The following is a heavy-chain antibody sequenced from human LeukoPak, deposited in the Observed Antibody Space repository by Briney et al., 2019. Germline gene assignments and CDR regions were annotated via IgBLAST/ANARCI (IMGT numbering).Heavy chain of an antibody. V-gene: IGHV4-34*01. CDR3: ARGRIGMIVVRKYYFDY. CDR1: GGSFSGYY. D-gene: IGHD3-22*01. J-gene: IGHJ4*02. CDR2: INHSGST. Sequence: SETLSLTCAVYGGSFSGYYWSWIRQPPGKGLEWIGEINHSGSTNYNPSLKSRVTISVDTSKNQFSLKLSSVTAADTAVYYCARGRIGMIVVRKYYFDYWGQGTLVTVSS.